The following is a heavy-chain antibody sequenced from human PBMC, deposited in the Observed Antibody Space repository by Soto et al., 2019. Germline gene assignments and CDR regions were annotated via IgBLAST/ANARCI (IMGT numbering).Heavy chain of an antibody. CDR2: ISYDGSTK. J-gene: IGHJ4*02. CDR3: ATVPTGYNYGYALDY. V-gene: IGHV3-30*03. Sequence: QVQLVESGGGVVQPGRSLRLSCAASGFTFSSYAMHWVRQAPDKGLEWVAFISYDGSTKSYADSVTGRFTISRDNSKNTLYLQMNSLRAEDTAVYYCATVPTGYNYGYALDYWGQGTLVTVSS. CDR1: GFTFSSYA. D-gene: IGHD5-18*01.